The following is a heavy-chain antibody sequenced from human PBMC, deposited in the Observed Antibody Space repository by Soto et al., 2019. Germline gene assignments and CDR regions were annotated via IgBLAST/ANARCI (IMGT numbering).Heavy chain of an antibody. CDR3: ARGIPVSGSFDY. Sequence: SETLSLTYTVSGDSIGRGGYYWTWIRQHPGKGLEWIAYIYTTGSTYYNPSLKSRVGISVDTSKNQFSLKLSSVTAADTAVYYCARGIPVSGSFDYWGQGTLVTVSS. CDR1: GDSIGRGGYY. CDR2: IYTTGST. V-gene: IGHV4-31*03. D-gene: IGHD6-19*01. J-gene: IGHJ4*02.